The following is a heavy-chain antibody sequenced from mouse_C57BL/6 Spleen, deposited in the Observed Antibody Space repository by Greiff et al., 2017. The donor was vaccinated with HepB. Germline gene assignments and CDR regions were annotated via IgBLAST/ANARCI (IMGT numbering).Heavy chain of an antibody. V-gene: IGHV1-5*01. CDR2: IYPGNSDT. J-gene: IGHJ2*01. CDR1: GYTFTSYW. Sequence: EVQLQQSGTVLARPGASVKMSCKTSGYTFTSYWMHWVKQRPGQGLEWIGAIYPGNSDTSYNQKFKGKAKLTAVTSASTAYMELSSLTNEDSAVYYCTRYYGSSYESYFDYWGQGTTLTVSS. D-gene: IGHD1-1*01. CDR3: TRYYGSSYESYFDY.